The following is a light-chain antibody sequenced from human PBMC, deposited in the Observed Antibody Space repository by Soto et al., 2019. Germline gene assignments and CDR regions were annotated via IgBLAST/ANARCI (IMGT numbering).Light chain of an antibody. CDR1: QSVSSSY. CDR3: QQYGSSLSIT. CDR2: GAS. J-gene: IGKJ5*01. V-gene: IGKV3-20*01. Sequence: EIVLTQSPGTLSLSPGERATLSCRASQSVSSSYLAWYQQKPGQAPRLLIYGASSRATGIPDRFSGSGSGTDSTLTISRREPEAVAVYYCQQYGSSLSITFGQGTRLEI.